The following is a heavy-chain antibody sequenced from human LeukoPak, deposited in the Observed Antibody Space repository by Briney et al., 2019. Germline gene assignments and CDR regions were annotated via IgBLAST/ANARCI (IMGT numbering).Heavy chain of an antibody. V-gene: IGHV3-53*01. CDR3: AKRDNRGWYYFDS. J-gene: IGHJ4*02. Sequence: GGSLRLSCAASGFTVSSNYMSWVRQAPGKGLEWVSVIYSGGSTYYADSVKGRFTISRHNSKNTLYLQMNSLRAEDTAVYYCAKRDNRGWYYFDSWGQGTLVIVSS. D-gene: IGHD6-19*01. CDR1: GFTVSSNY. CDR2: IYSGGST.